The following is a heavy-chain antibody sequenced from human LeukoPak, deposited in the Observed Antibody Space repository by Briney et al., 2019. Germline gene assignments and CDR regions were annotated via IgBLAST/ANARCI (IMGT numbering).Heavy chain of an antibody. CDR2: IYYSGST. D-gene: IGHD3-10*01. CDR3: ARGLVRGVIIYAPDY. V-gene: IGHV4-59*01. J-gene: IGHJ4*02. Sequence: SETLSLTCAVYGGSFSGYYWSWIRQPPGKGLEWIGYIYYSGSTNYNPSLKSRVTISVDTSKNQFSLKLSSVTAADTAVYYCARGLVRGVIIYAPDYWGQGTLVTVSS. CDR1: GGSFSGYY.